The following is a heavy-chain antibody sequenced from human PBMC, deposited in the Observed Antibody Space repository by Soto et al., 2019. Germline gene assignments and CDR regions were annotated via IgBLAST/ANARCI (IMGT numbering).Heavy chain of an antibody. V-gene: IGHV1-2*02. D-gene: IGHD3-3*01. CDR3: ARGGGVGVAGSAAFDM. CDR2: INPATGAA. Sequence: QLHLVQSGAVVKKPGASVTVSCSASGYPVTAYYMHWVRQAPGRGLEWMGGINPATGAAKYTQTFKGRVTMTRDTSTGTVFMELSGLTSEATAVFYCARGGGVGVAGSAAFDMWGQGTVVTVSS. CDR1: GYPVTAYY. J-gene: IGHJ3*02.